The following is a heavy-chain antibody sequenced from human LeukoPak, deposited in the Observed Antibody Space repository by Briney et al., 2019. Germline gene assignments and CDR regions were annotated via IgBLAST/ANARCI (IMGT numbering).Heavy chain of an antibody. J-gene: IGHJ6*03. D-gene: IGHD3-3*01. CDR1: GFTFSSYA. Sequence: PGRSLRLSCAASGFTFSSYAMHWVRQAPGKGLEWVAVISYDGSNKYYADSVKGRFTISRDNSKNTLYLQMNSLRAEDTAVYYCARGFGTYDFWSGLSDYMDVWGKGTTVTVSS. CDR3: ARGFGTYDFWSGLSDYMDV. V-gene: IGHV3-30-3*01. CDR2: ISYDGSNK.